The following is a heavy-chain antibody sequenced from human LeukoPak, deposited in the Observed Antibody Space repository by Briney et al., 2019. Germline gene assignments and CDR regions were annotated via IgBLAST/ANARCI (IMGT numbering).Heavy chain of an antibody. CDR1: GFTFSSYW. CDR2: IKQDGSEK. V-gene: IGHV3-7*01. Sequence: PGGSLRLSCAASGFTFSSYWMSWVRQAQGKGLEWVANIKQDGSEKYYVDSVKGRFTISRDNAKNSLYLQMNSLRAEDTAVYYCARDLGTVTARPLNYFDCWGQGTLVTVSS. J-gene: IGHJ4*02. CDR3: ARDLGTVTARPLNYFDC. D-gene: IGHD4-11*01.